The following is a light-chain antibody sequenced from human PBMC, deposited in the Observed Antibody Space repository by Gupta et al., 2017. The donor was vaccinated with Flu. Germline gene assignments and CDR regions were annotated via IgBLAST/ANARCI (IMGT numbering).Light chain of an antibody. V-gene: IGKV3-11*01. Sequence: EIVLTQSPATLSLSPGERATLSCRASQSVSSYLDWYQQKPGQAPRLLIYVASNRATGIPDRFSGSGSGTDFTLTISSLEAEDFAVYYWQQGSNWITFGQGTRVEIK. CDR2: VAS. CDR1: QSVSSY. CDR3: QQGSNWIT. J-gene: IGKJ5*01.